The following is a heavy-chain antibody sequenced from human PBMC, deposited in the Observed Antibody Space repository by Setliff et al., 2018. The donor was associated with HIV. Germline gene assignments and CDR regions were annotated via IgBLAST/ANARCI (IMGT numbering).Heavy chain of an antibody. CDR3: ARVPVSNYYYYMDV. Sequence: SVKVSCKASGGTFSTYAINWVRQAPGQGLEWMGGIIPIFGSANYAQKFQGRVTISAGESTSTAYMELSSLRSEDTAVYYCARVPVSNYYYYMDVWGKGTTVTVSS. V-gene: IGHV1-69*13. J-gene: IGHJ6*03. CDR2: IIPIFGSA. CDR1: GGTFSTYA.